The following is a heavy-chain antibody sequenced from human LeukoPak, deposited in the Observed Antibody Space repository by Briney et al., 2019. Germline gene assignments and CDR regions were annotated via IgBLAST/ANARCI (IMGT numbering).Heavy chain of an antibody. V-gene: IGHV3-30*02. D-gene: IGHD6-13*01. CDR1: GFSFSSYG. Sequence: LAGGSLRLSCAASGFSFSSYGMYWVRQAPGKGLEWVAFIRYDGSNKYYADSVKGRFTISRDNSKNTLYLQMNSLRAEDTAVYYCARGDSSSWLGDYWGQGTLVTVSS. J-gene: IGHJ4*02. CDR3: ARGDSSSWLGDY. CDR2: IRYDGSNK.